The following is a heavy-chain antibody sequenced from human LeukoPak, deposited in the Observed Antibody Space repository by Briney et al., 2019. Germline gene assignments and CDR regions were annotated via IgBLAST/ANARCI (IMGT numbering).Heavy chain of an antibody. V-gene: IGHV4-39*01. Sequence: SETLSLTCTVSGGSISSSYYWGWIRQPPGRGLEWIGSIYYSGSTYYNPSLESRVTISVGTSKNQFSLKVISVTAADTAVYYCARPTKGTAAQGYDYWGQGILVTVAS. D-gene: IGHD6-6*01. CDR1: GGSISSSYY. CDR2: IYYSGST. J-gene: IGHJ4*02. CDR3: ARPTKGTAAQGYDY.